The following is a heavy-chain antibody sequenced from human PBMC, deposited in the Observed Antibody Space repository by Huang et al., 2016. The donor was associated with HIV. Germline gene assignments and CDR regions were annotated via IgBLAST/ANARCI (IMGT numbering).Heavy chain of an antibody. Sequence: QVQLVESGGGVVQPGGSLRLSCAASGFDFNSFGMHWVRQTPGRGLEWVAFVQYDGVNKFYPDSGKGRFTISKDNSKTIVHLQMNSLSTDDTGIYFCAKPTNTNGYFDYWGRGTLVTVSS. CDR2: VQYDGVNK. J-gene: IGHJ4*02. D-gene: IGHD2-8*01. CDR3: AKPTNTNGYFDY. V-gene: IGHV3-30*02. CDR1: GFDFNSFG.